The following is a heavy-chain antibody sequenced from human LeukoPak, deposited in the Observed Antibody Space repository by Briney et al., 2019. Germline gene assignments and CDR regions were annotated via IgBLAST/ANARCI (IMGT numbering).Heavy chain of an antibody. CDR1: GGTFSSYA. CDR2: IIPIFGTA. J-gene: IGHJ4*02. Sequence: GSSVKVSCKASGGTFSSYAISWVRQAPGQGLEWMGGIIPIFGTASYAQKFQGRVTITTDESTSTAYMELSSLRSEDTAVYYCARSISCELFPRGFDYWGQGTLVTVSS. V-gene: IGHV1-69*05. CDR3: ARSISCELFPRGFDY. D-gene: IGHD1-26*01.